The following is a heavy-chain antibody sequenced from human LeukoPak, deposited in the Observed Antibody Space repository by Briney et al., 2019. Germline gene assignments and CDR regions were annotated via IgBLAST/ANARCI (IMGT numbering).Heavy chain of an antibody. CDR2: ISGSGGST. D-gene: IGHD2-21*02. CDR3: AKSEANCGGDCYPDAFDI. Sequence: GGSLRLSCAASGFTFSSYAMSWVRQAPGKGLEWVSAISGSGGSTYYADSVKGRFTISRDNSKNTLYLQMNSLRAEDTAVYYCAKSEANCGGDCYPDAFDIWGQGTMVTVSS. J-gene: IGHJ3*02. V-gene: IGHV3-23*01. CDR1: GFTFSSYA.